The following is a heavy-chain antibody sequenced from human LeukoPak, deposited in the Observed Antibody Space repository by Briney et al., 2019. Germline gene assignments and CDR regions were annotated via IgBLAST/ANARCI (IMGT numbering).Heavy chain of an antibody. CDR3: ARVHLDYSDFDY. CDR2: ISSYSSNI. CDR1: GFTFSSYT. D-gene: IGHD4-11*01. V-gene: IGHV3-21*01. J-gene: IGHJ4*02. Sequence: PGGSLRLSCAASGFTFSSYTMNWVRQAPGKGLEWVSSISSYSSNIYYADSAKGRFTISRDIAKNSLYLQMNSLRVEDTAVYYCARVHLDYSDFDYWGQGTLVTVSS.